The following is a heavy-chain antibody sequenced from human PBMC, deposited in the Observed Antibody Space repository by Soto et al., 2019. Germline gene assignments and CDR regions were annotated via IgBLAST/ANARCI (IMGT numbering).Heavy chain of an antibody. CDR2: IYYSGST. CDR3: ARDYDSSGDRSFDI. D-gene: IGHD3-22*01. Sequence: PSETLSLTCTVSGGSISSYYWSWIRQPPGKGLEWIGYIYYSGSTNYNPSLKSRVTISVDTSKNQFSLKLSSVTAADTAVYYCARDYDSSGDRSFDIWGQGTMVTVSS. V-gene: IGHV4-59*01. J-gene: IGHJ3*02. CDR1: GGSISSYY.